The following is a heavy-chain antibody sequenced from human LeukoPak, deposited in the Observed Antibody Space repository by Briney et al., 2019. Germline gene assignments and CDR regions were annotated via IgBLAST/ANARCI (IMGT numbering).Heavy chain of an antibody. CDR1: GYTFTGYY. J-gene: IGHJ4*02. D-gene: IGHD3-9*01. CDR2: INPNSGGT. CDR3: ARAPVTYYDILTGYPFDY. Sequence: ALVKVSCKASGYTFTGYYMHWVRQAPGQGLEWMGRINPNSGGTNYAQKFQGRVTMTRDTSISTAYMELSRLRSDDTAVYYCARAPVTYYDILTGYPFDYWGQGTLVTVSS. V-gene: IGHV1-2*06.